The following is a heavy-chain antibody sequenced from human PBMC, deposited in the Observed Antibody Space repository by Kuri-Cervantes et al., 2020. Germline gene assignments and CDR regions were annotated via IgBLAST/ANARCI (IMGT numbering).Heavy chain of an antibody. J-gene: IGHJ6*02. Sequence: SETLSLSCIVSCGCKTRGRYYWSWIRQQPGKGLEWIGYIYYSGSTYYNPSLKSRVTISVDTSKNQFSLKLSSVTAADTAVYYCARGGRGDYDFWSGYYYYYDGMDVWGHGSKVTVSS. D-gene: IGHD3-3*01. V-gene: IGHV4-31*03. CDR1: CGCKTRGRYY. CDR2: IYYSGST. CDR3: ARGGRGDYDFWSGYYYYYDGMDV.